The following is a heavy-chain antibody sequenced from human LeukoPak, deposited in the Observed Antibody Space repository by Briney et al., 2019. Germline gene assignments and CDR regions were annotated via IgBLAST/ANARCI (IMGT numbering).Heavy chain of an antibody. V-gene: IGHV3-64*01. D-gene: IGHD6-13*01. J-gene: IGHJ6*02. Sequence: GGSLRLSCAASGFTFSSYAMHWVRQAPGKGLEYVSAISSNGGSTYYANSVKGRFTISRDKSNNTLYLQMGSLRAEDMAVYYCARGGYTSYYYYGMDVWGQGPTLTVSS. CDR1: GFTFSSYA. CDR2: ISSNGGST. CDR3: ARGGYTSYYYYGMDV.